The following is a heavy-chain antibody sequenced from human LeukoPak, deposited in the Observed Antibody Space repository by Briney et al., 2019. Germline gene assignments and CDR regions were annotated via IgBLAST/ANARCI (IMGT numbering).Heavy chain of an antibody. CDR1: GFTLSSYA. CDR3: AKDPGFCWVYYFDY. Sequence: GGSLRFFCAASGFTLSSYAMHWVRQAPGKGLEWVAVISYDGSNKYYADSVKGRFTISRDNSKNTLYLQMNSLRAEDTAVYYCAKDPGFCWVYYFDYWGQGTLVTVSS. V-gene: IGHV3-30-3*01. J-gene: IGHJ4*02. CDR2: ISYDGSNK. D-gene: IGHD2-15*01.